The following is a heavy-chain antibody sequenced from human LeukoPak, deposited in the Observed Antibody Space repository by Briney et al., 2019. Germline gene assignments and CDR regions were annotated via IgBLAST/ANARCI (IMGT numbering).Heavy chain of an antibody. J-gene: IGHJ4*02. D-gene: IGHD3-22*01. V-gene: IGHV3-23*01. CDR2: ISGSGGST. CDR1: GFTFSSYA. Sequence: GGSLRLSCAASGFTFSSYAMSWVRQAPGKGLGWVSAISGSGGSTYYADSVKGRFTISRDNSKNTLYLQMNSLRAEDTAVYYCAKGDSSGYYYRPGYYFDCWGQGTLVTVSS. CDR3: AKGDSSGYYYRPGYYFDC.